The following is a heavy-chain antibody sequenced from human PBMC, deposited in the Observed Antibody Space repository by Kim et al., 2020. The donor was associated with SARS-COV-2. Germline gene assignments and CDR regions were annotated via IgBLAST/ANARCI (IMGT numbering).Heavy chain of an antibody. CDR1: GFTFSDYY. CDR3: ARDLFDFGSGYFAGSGFDI. V-gene: IGHV3-11*05. J-gene: IGHJ3*02. Sequence: GGSLRLSCAASGFTFSDYYMSWIRQAPGKGLEWISYISSGGRYTHYAESVKGRFTISRDNAKNSLYLEINSLRVEDTAIYYCARDLFDFGSGYFAGSGFDIWGQGTVVTVSS. CDR2: ISSGGRYT. D-gene: IGHD3-3*01.